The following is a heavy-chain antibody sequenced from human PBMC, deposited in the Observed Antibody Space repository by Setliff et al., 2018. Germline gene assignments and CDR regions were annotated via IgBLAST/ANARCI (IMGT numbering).Heavy chain of an antibody. CDR3: ANHNPARWAVYTTPIDS. Sequence: PGGSLRLSCAASGFTFSTYRMHWVRQAPGKGLEWVAVIWDDGVKKYHADSVKGRFTISRDNSKNTLYLQMNNLRDEDTAVYYCANHNPARWAVYTTPIDSWGQGTLVTVSS. D-gene: IGHD6-19*01. CDR1: GFTFSTYR. CDR2: IWDDGVKK. J-gene: IGHJ4*02. V-gene: IGHV3-33*08.